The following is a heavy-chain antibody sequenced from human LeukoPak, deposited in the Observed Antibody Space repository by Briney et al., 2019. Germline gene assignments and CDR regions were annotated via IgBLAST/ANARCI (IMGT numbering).Heavy chain of an antibody. CDR3: ARVPPLRYYFDH. V-gene: IGHV1-18*01. J-gene: IGHJ4*02. CDR1: GYTFTSYG. Sequence: ASVKVSCTASGYTFTSYGIAWVRQVPGQGLEWMGWINAYDGNTKHAQTLQGRVTMTTDTSTSTAYMELRSLRSADTALYYCARVPPLRYYFDHWGQGTLVTVSS. D-gene: IGHD3-16*01. CDR2: INAYDGNT.